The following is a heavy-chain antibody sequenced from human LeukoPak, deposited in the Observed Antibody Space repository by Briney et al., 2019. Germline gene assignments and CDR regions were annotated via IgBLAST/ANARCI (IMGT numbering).Heavy chain of an antibody. J-gene: IGHJ4*02. CDR1: GYSFDSGYY. V-gene: IGHV4-38-2*02. CDR3: ARLYCISTSCYTIDY. CDR2: IYYSGST. D-gene: IGHD2-2*02. Sequence: SETLSLTCTVSGYSFDSGYYWGWIRQPPGKGLEWIANIYYSGSTSYNPSLKSRVTVSIDTSKNKFSLKLYSVSAADTALYYCARLYCISTSCYTIDYWGQGTQVTVSS.